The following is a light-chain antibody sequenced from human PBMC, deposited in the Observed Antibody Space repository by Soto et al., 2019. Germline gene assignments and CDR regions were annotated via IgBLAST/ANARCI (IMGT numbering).Light chain of an antibody. CDR3: QQYGSSPKE. Sequence: EIVVTQSPATLSVTAGVRATLSCRAIQSVSILLAWYQQKPGQAPRLLMYGASIRAAGVPDRFSGSRSGTDFTLTTTRLAPEDFAVYYCQQYGSSPKEFGQGTKVDIK. V-gene: IGKV3-20*01. CDR1: QSVSIL. CDR2: GAS. J-gene: IGKJ1*01.